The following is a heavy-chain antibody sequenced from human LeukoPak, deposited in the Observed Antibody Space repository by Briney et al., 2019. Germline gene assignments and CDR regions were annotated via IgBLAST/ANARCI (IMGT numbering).Heavy chain of an antibody. D-gene: IGHD3-3*01. CDR1: GFTFSSYA. CDR3: ARSLVAIFGVVGSMDV. Sequence: GSLRLSCAASGFTFSSYAMSWVRQAPGKGLEWVSAISGSGGSTYYADSVKGRFTISRDNAKNSLYLQMNSLRAEDTAVYYCARSLVAIFGVVGSMDVWGKGTTVTVSS. J-gene: IGHJ6*03. V-gene: IGHV3-23*01. CDR2: ISGSGGST.